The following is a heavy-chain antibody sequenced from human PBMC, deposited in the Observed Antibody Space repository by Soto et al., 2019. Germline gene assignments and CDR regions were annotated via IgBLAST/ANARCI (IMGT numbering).Heavy chain of an antibody. Sequence: EVELVESGGGLAQTGRSLRLSCAGSGFKFDDNDMYWVRQAPGKGLEWVAGISWNSGTIGYADSVKGRFTISRDNAKNSLFLEMSPLRREDTAIYYCVKSPWSRRGGLDLWGRGTLVTVSS. V-gene: IGHV3-9*01. CDR3: VKSPWSRRGGLDL. D-gene: IGHD2-8*01. J-gene: IGHJ2*01. CDR1: GFKFDDND. CDR2: ISWNSGTI.